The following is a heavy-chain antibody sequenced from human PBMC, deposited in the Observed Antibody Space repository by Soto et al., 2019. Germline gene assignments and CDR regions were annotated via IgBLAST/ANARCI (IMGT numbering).Heavy chain of an antibody. Sequence: PSETLSLTCAVYGGSFSGYYWSWIRHPPGKGLEWIGAINHSVSTNYNPSLKSRVTISVDKSKNQFSLKLSCVTGADTAVYYCARRRRGDSSSYFDYWGQGTLVTVSS. CDR1: GGSFSGYY. CDR2: INHSVST. CDR3: ARRRRGDSSSYFDY. V-gene: IGHV4-34*01. J-gene: IGHJ4*02. D-gene: IGHD6-6*01.